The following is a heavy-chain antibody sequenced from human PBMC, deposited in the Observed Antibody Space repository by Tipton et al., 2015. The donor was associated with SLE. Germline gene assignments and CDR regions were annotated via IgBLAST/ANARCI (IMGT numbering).Heavy chain of an antibody. D-gene: IGHD2-15*01. CDR2: IKQDGSDK. CDR3: ARCSGWFSPYSFDS. CDR1: GFRFSVYG. J-gene: IGHJ4*02. Sequence: SLRLSCAGSGFRFSVYGMSWVRQAPGKGLEWVANIKQDGSDKHMVDSVKGRFTISRDNANSSLYLQMDSLRAEDTAVYYCARCSGWFSPYSFDSWGQGILVTVSS. V-gene: IGHV3-7*01.